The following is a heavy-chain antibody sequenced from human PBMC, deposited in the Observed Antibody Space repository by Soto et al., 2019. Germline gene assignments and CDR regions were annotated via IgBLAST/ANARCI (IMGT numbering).Heavy chain of an antibody. CDR1: GFTFSDYY. CDR2: INQDGSAK. Sequence: EEQLVESGGGLVQPGGSLRLYCAASGFTFSDYYMSWVRQAPGKGLEWVANINQDGSAKSYVDSVRGRFTISRDNGKMSLSLPMESLRADDTAVYYCSRWNGGFDPWGQGTLVTGSS. V-gene: IGHV3-7*05. CDR3: SRWNGGFDP. J-gene: IGHJ5*02. D-gene: IGHD1-1*01.